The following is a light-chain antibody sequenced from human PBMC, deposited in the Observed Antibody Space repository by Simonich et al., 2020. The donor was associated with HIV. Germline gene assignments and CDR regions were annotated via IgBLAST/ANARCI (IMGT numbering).Light chain of an antibody. CDR2: YAS. CDR3: QQYNNWPSPFT. V-gene: IGKV3-15*01. J-gene: IGKJ3*01. Sequence: EIVMTQSPAPLSVSPGERATLSCRASQNIARNLAWYQHKPGQAPRLLIYYASTRATGVPARFSGSGFGTDFTLTISSMQSEDFAVYYCQQYNNWPSPFTFGPGTEVDIK. CDR1: QNIARN.